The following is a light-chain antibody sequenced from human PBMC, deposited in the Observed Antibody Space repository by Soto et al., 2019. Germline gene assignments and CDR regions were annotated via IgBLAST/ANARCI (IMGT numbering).Light chain of an antibody. J-gene: IGLJ2*01. Sequence: SYELTQPPSVSVSTGQTASITCSGDKLGDKYACWYQQKPGQSPVLVIYQDSKRPSGIPERFSGSNSGNTATLTISGTQAMDEADYYCQAWDSSFVVFGGGTKVTVL. CDR1: KLGDKY. V-gene: IGLV3-1*01. CDR3: QAWDSSFVV. CDR2: QDS.